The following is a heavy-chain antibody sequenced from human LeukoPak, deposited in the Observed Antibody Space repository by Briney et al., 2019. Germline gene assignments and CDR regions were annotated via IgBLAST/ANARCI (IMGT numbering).Heavy chain of an antibody. V-gene: IGHV3-48*01. J-gene: IGHJ6*03. CDR3: AAQFHHYYYYMDV. CDR2: ISSSSSTI. CDR1: GFTFSSYS. Sequence: GGSLRLSCAASGFTFSSYSMNWVRQAPGKWLEWVSYISSSSSTIYYADSVKGRFTISRDNAKNSLYLQMNSLRAEDTAVYYCAAQFHHYYYYMDVWGKGTTVTVSS.